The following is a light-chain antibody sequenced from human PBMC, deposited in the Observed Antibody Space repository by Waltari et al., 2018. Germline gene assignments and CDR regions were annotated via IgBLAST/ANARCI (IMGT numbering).Light chain of an antibody. Sequence: HSALTQPASVSGSPGQSITISCTGSDNDVVRYKLVSWYQPHPGKAPKVIIYDINKRPSGVSNRFSGSTSGNTASLTISGLQIEDEADYHCCSYAGSDTFHYVFGSGTQVTVL. CDR2: DIN. V-gene: IGLV2-23*02. CDR3: CSYAGSDTFHYV. CDR1: DNDVVRYKL. J-gene: IGLJ1*01.